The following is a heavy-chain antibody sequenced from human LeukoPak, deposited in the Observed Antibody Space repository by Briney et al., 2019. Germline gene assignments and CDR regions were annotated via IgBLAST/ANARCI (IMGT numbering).Heavy chain of an antibody. Sequence: GGSLRLSCATSGFTFSSYGVHWVRQAPGKGLEWVAFRRYDGNNKYYAESVKGRFTISGDNAKNSLYLQMNSLRAEDTAVYYCARRRGYGSGSYPYYFDYWGQGTLVTVSS. D-gene: IGHD3-10*01. CDR3: ARRRGYGSGSYPYYFDY. CDR2: RRYDGNNK. J-gene: IGHJ4*02. V-gene: IGHV3-30*02. CDR1: GFTFSSYG.